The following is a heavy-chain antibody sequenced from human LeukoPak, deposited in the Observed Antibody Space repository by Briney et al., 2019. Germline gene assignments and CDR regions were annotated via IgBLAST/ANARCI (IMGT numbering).Heavy chain of an antibody. CDR2: FDPEDGET. CDR3: ATSSRLYCSGGSCYYYYGMDV. Sequence: GASVKVSCKVSGYTLTELSMHWVRQAPGKGLEWMGGFDPEDGETIYAQKFQGRVTMTEDTSTDTAYMELSSLRSEDTAVYYCATSSRLYCSGGSCYYYYGMDVWGQGTTVTVSS. V-gene: IGHV1-24*01. CDR1: GYTLTELS. J-gene: IGHJ6*02. D-gene: IGHD2-15*01.